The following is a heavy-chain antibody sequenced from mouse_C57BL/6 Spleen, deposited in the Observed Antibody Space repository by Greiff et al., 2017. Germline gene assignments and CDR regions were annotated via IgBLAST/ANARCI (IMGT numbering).Heavy chain of an antibody. Sequence: EVNLVESGGDLVKPGGSLKLSCAASGFTFSSYGMSWVRQTPDKRLEWVATISSGGSYTYYPDSVKGRFTISRDNAKNTLYLQMSSLKSEDTAMYYGARQDDYDEGYAMDYWGQGTSVTVSS. CDR1: GFTFSSYG. V-gene: IGHV5-6*01. CDR2: ISSGGSYT. D-gene: IGHD2-4*01. CDR3: ARQDDYDEGYAMDY. J-gene: IGHJ4*01.